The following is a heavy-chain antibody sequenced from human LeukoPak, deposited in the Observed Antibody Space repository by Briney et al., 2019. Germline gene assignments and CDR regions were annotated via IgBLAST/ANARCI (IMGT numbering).Heavy chain of an antibody. CDR2: IYTSGST. Sequence: SETLSLTCTVSGGSITSYHWSWIRQPAGKGLEWIGRIYTSGSTNYNPALKSRVTMSVDTSKNQFSLKLSSVAATDTAVYYCARDGLYSYGYSYFDYWGQGTLVTVSS. V-gene: IGHV4-4*07. J-gene: IGHJ4*02. CDR3: ARDGLYSYGYSYFDY. CDR1: GGSITSYH. D-gene: IGHD5-18*01.